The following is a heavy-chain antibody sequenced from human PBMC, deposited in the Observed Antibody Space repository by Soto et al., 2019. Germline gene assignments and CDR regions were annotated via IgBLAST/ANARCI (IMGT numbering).Heavy chain of an antibody. CDR2: INNYSGNT. D-gene: IGHD3-10*01. CDR3: ARTYYYGSGTHYRFDP. CDR1: GYTFSSYG. J-gene: IGHJ5*02. Sequence: QVEVVQSGAEVKKPGASVKVSCETSGYTFSSYGTNWVRQAPGHGLEWMGWINNYSGNTKYAQRFQGRITMSTDTSTSTASMEVRRLTYDDTAVYYCARTYYYGSGTHYRFDPWGQGTLVTVSS. V-gene: IGHV1-18*01.